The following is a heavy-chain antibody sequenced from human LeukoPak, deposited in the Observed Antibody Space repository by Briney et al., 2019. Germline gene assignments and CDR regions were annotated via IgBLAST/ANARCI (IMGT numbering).Heavy chain of an antibody. D-gene: IGHD6-19*01. V-gene: IGHV1-2*02. Sequence: GASVKVSCKASGYTFTGYFMLWVRQAPGQGLEGMGWINPNSGGTNYAQKFQGRVTMTRDTSISTAYMELRRLRSDDTAVYYCARESVAELYFDYWGQGTLVTVSS. J-gene: IGHJ4*02. CDR2: INPNSGGT. CDR3: ARESVAELYFDY. CDR1: GYTFTGYF.